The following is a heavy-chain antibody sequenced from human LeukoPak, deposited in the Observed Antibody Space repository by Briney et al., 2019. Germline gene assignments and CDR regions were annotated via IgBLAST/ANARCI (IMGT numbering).Heavy chain of an antibody. D-gene: IGHD6-19*01. J-gene: IGHJ4*02. Sequence: SETLSLTCTVSGGSISSYYWTRIRQPAGKGLEWIGRIHPSGTTNHNPSLKSRVIMSLDMSNNQFSLKVRSVTAADTAVYYCARETEVPGGRSWDFWGQGTLVTVSS. V-gene: IGHV4-4*07. CDR1: GGSISSYY. CDR2: IHPSGTT. CDR3: ARETEVPGGRSWDF.